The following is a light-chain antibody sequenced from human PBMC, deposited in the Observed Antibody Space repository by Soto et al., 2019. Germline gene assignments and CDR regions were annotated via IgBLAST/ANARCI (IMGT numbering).Light chain of an antibody. CDR3: QQYNSYWT. CDR1: QSISDS. CDR2: EAS. Sequence: DIQMTQSPSTLSASVGDRVTITCRASQSISDSLAWYQQKLGKAPKVLIYEASNLDSGVPSRFSGRGSGTEFTLTISSLQPEDFATYYCQQYNSYWTFGQGTKV. V-gene: IGKV1-5*01. J-gene: IGKJ1*01.